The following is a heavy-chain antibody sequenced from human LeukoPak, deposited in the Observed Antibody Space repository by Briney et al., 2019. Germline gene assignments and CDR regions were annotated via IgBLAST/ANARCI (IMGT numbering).Heavy chain of an antibody. D-gene: IGHD6-13*01. CDR3: ARDQRGSSWYNYYYMDV. CDR1: GGSISSSNW. Sequence: SETLSLTCAVSGGSISSSNWWSWVRRPPGKGLEWIGEIYHSGSTNYNPSLKSRVTISVDKSKNQFSLKLSSVTAADTAVYYCARDQRGSSWYNYYYMDVWGKGTTVTISS. CDR2: IYHSGST. J-gene: IGHJ6*03. V-gene: IGHV4-4*02.